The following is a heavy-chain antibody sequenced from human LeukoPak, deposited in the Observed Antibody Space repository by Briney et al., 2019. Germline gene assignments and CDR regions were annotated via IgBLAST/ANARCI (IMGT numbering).Heavy chain of an antibody. Sequence: GGSLTLSCTASGFTFSNLGMHWLRQAPGKGLEWVAFIRYDGITKYCAVSVKGRFTIYRDNSKNTLYLQMNSLRPEDTAVYYCAKTGSRGGTFRPSYYYYYMDVWGEGTKVTVSS. D-gene: IGHD3-9*01. J-gene: IGHJ6*03. CDR1: GFTFSNLG. CDR3: AKTGSRGGTFRPSYYYYYMDV. CDR2: IRYDGITK. V-gene: IGHV3-30*02.